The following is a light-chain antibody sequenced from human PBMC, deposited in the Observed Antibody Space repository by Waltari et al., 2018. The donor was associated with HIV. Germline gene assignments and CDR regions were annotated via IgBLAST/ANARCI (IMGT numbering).Light chain of an antibody. V-gene: IGLV2-14*03. Sequence: QSALTQPASVSASPGQSITISCTGTSSDVGDNKYVSWYQQHPGKVPKFMIYDITKRPSGVSNRFSGSKSGNTASLTISGLQAEDEADYYCSSITNNSTWVFGGGTKLTVL. J-gene: IGLJ3*02. CDR3: SSITNNSTWV. CDR2: DIT. CDR1: SSDVGDNKY.